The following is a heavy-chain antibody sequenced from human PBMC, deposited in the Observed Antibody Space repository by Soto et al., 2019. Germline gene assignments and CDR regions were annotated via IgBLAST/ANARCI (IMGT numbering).Heavy chain of an antibody. CDR2: INPILGIA. V-gene: IGHV1-69*02. CDR3: ASRLGGSSSSYRIDY. CDR1: GGTFSSYT. Sequence: QVQLVQSGAEVKKPGSSVKVSCKASGGTFSSYTISWVRQAPGQGLEWMGRINPILGIANYAQKFQGRVTITADKATSAAYMELSSLRSEDTAVYYCASRLGGSSSSYRIDYWGQGTLVTVSS. D-gene: IGHD6-6*01. J-gene: IGHJ4*02.